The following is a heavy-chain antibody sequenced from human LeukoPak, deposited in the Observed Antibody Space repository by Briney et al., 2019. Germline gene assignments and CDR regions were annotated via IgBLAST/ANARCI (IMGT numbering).Heavy chain of an antibody. V-gene: IGHV1-69*05. Sequence: GASVKVSCKASGGTFSSYAISWVRQAPGQGLEWMGGIIPIFGTANYAQKFQGRVTITTDESTSTAYMELSSLRSEDTAVYYCARSKYYDILTGYYMGPLDYWGQGNPGHRLL. CDR3: ARSKYYDILTGYYMGPLDY. J-gene: IGHJ4*02. CDR2: IIPIFGTA. D-gene: IGHD3-9*01. CDR1: GGTFSSYA.